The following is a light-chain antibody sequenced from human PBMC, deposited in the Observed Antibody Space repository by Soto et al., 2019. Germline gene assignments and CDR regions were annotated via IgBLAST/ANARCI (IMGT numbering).Light chain of an antibody. Sequence: EIVLTQSPGTLSLSPGERATLSCRASQSVSSSYLAWYQQKPGQAPRLLIYGASSRATGIPDRFSGSGSGTDFTLTISRLVPEDFAVYYCQQYGSSSITFDQGTRLEI. J-gene: IGKJ5*01. CDR1: QSVSSSY. V-gene: IGKV3-20*01. CDR3: QQYGSSSIT. CDR2: GAS.